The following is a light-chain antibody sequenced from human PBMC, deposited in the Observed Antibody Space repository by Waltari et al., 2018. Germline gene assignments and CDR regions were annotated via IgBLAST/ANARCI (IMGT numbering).Light chain of an antibody. CDR1: SGHTSNI. Sequence: QLVLTQSPSASASLGASVRLTCTLHSGHTSNIIAWHQQQPAKGPRYLMKVNSDGSHSKGDEIPDPFSVSGSGAERYRTNSNVQSEDEGSGCGQTGGHGTCVFGEWTKLTIV. V-gene: IGLV4-69*01. CDR3: QTGGHGTCV. CDR2: VNSDGSH. J-gene: IGLJ3*02.